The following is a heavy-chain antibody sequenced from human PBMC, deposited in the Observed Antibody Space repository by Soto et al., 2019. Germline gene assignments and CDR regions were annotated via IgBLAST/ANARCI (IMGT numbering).Heavy chain of an antibody. CDR3: TCDGDYGLDY. D-gene: IGHD4-17*01. CDR2: ISYDGTNT. Sequence: HVHLVESGGGVVQPGRSLRLSCAASGFTFSHYGMHWVRQAPGAGLEWVAVISYDGTNTSYADSVKGRFTISRDNSKNTLHLQMTSLRREDTAVYYCTCDGDYGLDYWGQGTRVTVSS. CDR1: GFTFSHYG. V-gene: IGHV3-30*03. J-gene: IGHJ4*02.